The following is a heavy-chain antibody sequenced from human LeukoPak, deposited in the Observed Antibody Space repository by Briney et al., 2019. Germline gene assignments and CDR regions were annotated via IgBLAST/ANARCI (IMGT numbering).Heavy chain of an antibody. CDR1: GFTFSSYA. V-gene: IGHV3-23*01. CDR3: AKKGSGCSGCSCYSAAGAYYYYYYGMDV. CDR2: ISGSGGST. J-gene: IGHJ6*02. Sequence: GGSLRLSCAASGFTFSSYAMSWVRQAPGKGLEWVSAISGSGGSTYYADSVKGRFTISRDNSKNTLYLQMNSLRAEDTAVYYCAKKGSGCSGCSCYSAAGAYYYYYYGMDVWGQGTTVTVSS. D-gene: IGHD2-15*01.